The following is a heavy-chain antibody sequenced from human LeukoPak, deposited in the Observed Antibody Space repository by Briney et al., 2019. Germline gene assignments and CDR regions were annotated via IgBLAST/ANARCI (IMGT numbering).Heavy chain of an antibody. CDR1: GFTFSSYY. CDR3: ARHSGSTSSHDYFDY. Sequence: GGSLRLSCAASGFTFSSYYMHWVRHAPGKGLVWVSRITNDGRSTSYADSVKGRFTISRDNAKNTLSLQMNSLRAEDTAVYYCARHSGSTSSHDYFDYWGQGTLVTVSS. J-gene: IGHJ4*02. D-gene: IGHD2-2*01. V-gene: IGHV3-74*01. CDR2: ITNDGRST.